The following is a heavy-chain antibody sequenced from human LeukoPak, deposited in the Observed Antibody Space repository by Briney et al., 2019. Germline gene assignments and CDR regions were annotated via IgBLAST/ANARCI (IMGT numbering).Heavy chain of an antibody. D-gene: IGHD3-3*01. CDR1: GGTFSSYA. J-gene: IGHJ5*02. CDR2: IIPIFGTA. CDR3: ASQSGPHGFDP. V-gene: IGHV1-69*01. Sequence: VASVKVSCKASGGTFSSYAISWVRQAPGQGLEWMGGIIPIFGTANYAQKFQGRVTITADESTSTAYMELSSLRSEDTAVYYCASQSGPHGFDPWGQGTLVTVSS.